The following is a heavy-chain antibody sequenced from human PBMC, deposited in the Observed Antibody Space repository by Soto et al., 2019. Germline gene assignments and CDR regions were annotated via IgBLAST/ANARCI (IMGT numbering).Heavy chain of an antibody. CDR2: IYWDDDK. CDR3: IKADYYSYSMGV. J-gene: IGHJ6*03. V-gene: IGHV2-5*02. Sequence: SGPTLVNPTQTLTLTCTFSGFSLRSSGVGVGWIRQPPGKALEWLALIYWDDDKRYSPSLKSRLTITKDTSKNQVVLTLTNMDHLHTPTYYFIKADYYSYSMGVWGKGNTVNVS. CDR1: GFSLRSSGVG. D-gene: IGHD6-19*01.